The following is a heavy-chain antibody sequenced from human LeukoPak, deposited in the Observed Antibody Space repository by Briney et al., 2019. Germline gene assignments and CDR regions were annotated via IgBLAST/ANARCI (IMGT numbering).Heavy chain of an antibody. Sequence: GGSLRLSCAASGFAFNTYGMSWVRQAPGKGLEWVSTISGSGDSTYYSDSVKGRFTISRDNSENTLYLQLNSLRAEDTAVYYCAKGGWGTALDYWGEGTLVTVSP. J-gene: IGHJ4*02. D-gene: IGHD3-16*01. CDR2: ISGSGDST. CDR3: AKGGWGTALDY. V-gene: IGHV3-23*01. CDR1: GFAFNTYG.